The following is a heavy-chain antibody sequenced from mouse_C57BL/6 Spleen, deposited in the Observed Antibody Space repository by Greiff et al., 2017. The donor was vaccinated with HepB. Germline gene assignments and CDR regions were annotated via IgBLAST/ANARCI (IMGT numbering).Heavy chain of an antibody. CDR1: GYTFTSYW. D-gene: IGHD2-3*01. CDR2: IDPSDSET. Sequence: VQLQQPGAELVRPGSSVKLSCKASGYTFTSYWMHWVKQRPIQGLEWIGNIDPSDSETHYNQKFKDKATLTVDKSSSTAYMQLSSLTSEDSAVYYSARRDGSPIYYAMDYWGQGTSVTVSS. V-gene: IGHV1-52*01. CDR3: ARRDGSPIYYAMDY. J-gene: IGHJ4*01.